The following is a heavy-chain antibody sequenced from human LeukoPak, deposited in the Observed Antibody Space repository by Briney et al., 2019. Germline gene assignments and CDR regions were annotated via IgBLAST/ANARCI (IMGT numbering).Heavy chain of an antibody. CDR2: IYYSGNT. Sequence: SETLSLTCTVSGGSISSGDYYWSWIRQPPGKGLEWIGYIYYSGNTYYNPSLKSRVTISVDTSKSQFSLKLTSVTAADPAVYYCARLERFSKLLREHYFDYWGQGTLVTGSS. J-gene: IGHJ4*01. D-gene: IGHD2-15*01. CDR1: GGSISSGDYY. CDR3: ARLERFSKLLREHYFDY. V-gene: IGHV4-30-4*01.